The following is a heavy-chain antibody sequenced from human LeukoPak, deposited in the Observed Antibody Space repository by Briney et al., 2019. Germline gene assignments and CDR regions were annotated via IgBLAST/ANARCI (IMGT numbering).Heavy chain of an antibody. CDR1: GFTFSSYW. V-gene: IGHV3-7*01. Sequence: PGGSLRLSCAASGFTFSSYWMTWVRQAPGKGLEWVANIKHNGDELNYVDSVEGRFTISRDNAENSLYLHMTSLRAEDTAAYYCARELRTFDSWGQGTLVTVSS. CDR3: ARELRTFDS. D-gene: IGHD3-16*01. J-gene: IGHJ4*02. CDR2: IKHNGDEL.